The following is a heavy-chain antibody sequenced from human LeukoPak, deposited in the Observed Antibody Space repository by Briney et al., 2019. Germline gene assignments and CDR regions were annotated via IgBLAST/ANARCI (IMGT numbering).Heavy chain of an antibody. CDR3: AKGGEGTGMRLDY. D-gene: IGHD2-8*01. Sequence: GASVKVSCKASGYTFTNFAMNWVRQAPGQGLEWMGWINTNTKNPSYAQGFTGRFVFSLDTSVSTAYLQISSLKADDTAIYYCAKGGEGTGMRLDYWGQGTLVTVSS. CDR2: INTNTKNP. CDR1: GYTFTNFA. J-gene: IGHJ4*02. V-gene: IGHV7-4-1*02.